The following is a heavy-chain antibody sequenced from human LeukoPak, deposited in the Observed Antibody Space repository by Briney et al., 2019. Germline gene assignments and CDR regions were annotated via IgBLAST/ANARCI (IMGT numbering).Heavy chain of an antibody. Sequence: ASVKVSCKASGYTFTGYYMHWVRQAPGQGLEWMGWISPNSGGTNYAQKFQGWVTMTRDTSISTAYMELSRLRSDDTAVYYCARRRRWLQLIDYWGQGTLVTVSS. CDR3: ARRRRWLQLIDY. CDR1: GYTFTGYY. V-gene: IGHV1-2*04. J-gene: IGHJ4*02. D-gene: IGHD5-24*01. CDR2: ISPNSGGT.